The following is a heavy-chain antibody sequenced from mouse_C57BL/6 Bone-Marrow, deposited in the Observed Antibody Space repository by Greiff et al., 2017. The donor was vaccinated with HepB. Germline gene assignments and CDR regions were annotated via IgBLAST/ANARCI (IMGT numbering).Heavy chain of an antibody. CDR3: TRELWGFAY. J-gene: IGHJ3*01. V-gene: IGHV14-4*01. CDR1: GFNIKNDY. CDR2: IDPDNGDT. D-gene: IGHD1-1*02. Sequence: VQLQQSGAELVRPGASVKISFPASGFNIKNDYMHWVKPRPEQGLGWIGWIDPDNGDTENASKFQGKATITADTSSNTAYLQLSSLTSEDTAVYYCTRELWGFAYWGQGTLVTVSA.